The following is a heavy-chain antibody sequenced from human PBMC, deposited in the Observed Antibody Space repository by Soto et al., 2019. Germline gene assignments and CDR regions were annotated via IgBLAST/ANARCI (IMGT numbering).Heavy chain of an antibody. CDR2: IKQDGSEK. D-gene: IGHD3-22*01. CDR3: ARWENYYDSSQASY. CDR1: GFTFSSYW. V-gene: IGHV3-7*03. Sequence: EVQLVESGGGLVQPGGSLRLSCAASGFTFSSYWMSWVRQAPGKGLEWVANIKQDGSEKYYVDSVKGRFTISRDNAKNSLYLQMNSLRAEDTAVYYCARWENYYDSSQASYWGQGTLVTVSS. J-gene: IGHJ4*02.